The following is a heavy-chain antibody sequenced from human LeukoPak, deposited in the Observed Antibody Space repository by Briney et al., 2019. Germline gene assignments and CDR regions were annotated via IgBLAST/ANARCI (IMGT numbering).Heavy chain of an antibody. CDR3: ARDSPYRTAGY. V-gene: IGHV3-21*01. Sequence: PGGSLRLSCAASGFTFSNYNMNWVRQAPGKGLEWVSSISSSSSYIYYADSVKGRFTISRDNTKNSLYLQMNSLRAEDTAVYYCARDSPYRTAGYWGQGTLVTVSS. CDR1: GFTFSNYN. CDR2: ISSSSSYI. D-gene: IGHD2-8*02. J-gene: IGHJ4*02.